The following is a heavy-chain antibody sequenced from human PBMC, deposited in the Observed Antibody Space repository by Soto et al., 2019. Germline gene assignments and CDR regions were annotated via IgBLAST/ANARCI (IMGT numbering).Heavy chain of an antibody. D-gene: IGHD2-2*01. CDR3: AREVPAVMSNCVDP. V-gene: IGHV1-3*01. CDR2: INAGNGNT. Sequence: QVQLVQSGAEVKEPGASVKVSCKASGYTFTSYAMHWVRQAPGQRLEWMGWINAGNGNTKYSQSFQGRVNMTRDTSANTAYRELSSLRSEDTAVYYCAREVPAVMSNCVDPWGQGTQVTVSS. CDR1: GYTFTSYA. J-gene: IGHJ5*02.